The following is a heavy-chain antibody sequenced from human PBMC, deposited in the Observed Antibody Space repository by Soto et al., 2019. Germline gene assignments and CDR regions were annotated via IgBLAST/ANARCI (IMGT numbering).Heavy chain of an antibody. CDR1: GFTFDDYA. Sequence: EVQLVESGGGLVQPGRSLRLSCAASGFTFDDYAMHWVRQAPGKGLEWVSGISWNSGNIGYADSVKGRFTISRDNARNSLYLQMNSLRAEDTALYYCAKDSAAGTFDWFDPWGQGTLVTVSS. D-gene: IGHD6-13*01. CDR3: AKDSAAGTFDWFDP. V-gene: IGHV3-9*01. CDR2: ISWNSGNI. J-gene: IGHJ5*02.